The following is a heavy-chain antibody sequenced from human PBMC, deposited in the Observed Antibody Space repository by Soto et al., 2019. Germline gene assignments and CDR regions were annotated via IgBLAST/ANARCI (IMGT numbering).Heavy chain of an antibody. V-gene: IGHV4-31*03. CDR1: GGSVRRGNYY. CDR3: ARADYATGSYYPDY. CDR2: ISNSGRT. D-gene: IGHD3-10*01. Sequence: QVQLQESGPGLVKPSQTLSLTCTGSGGSVRRGNYYWSWIRQFPGKGLEWIGYISNSGRTHYNPSLMSRITILVDTSKNQFFLELRSVTAADTALYYCARADYATGSYYPDYWGQGTLVTVSS. J-gene: IGHJ4*02.